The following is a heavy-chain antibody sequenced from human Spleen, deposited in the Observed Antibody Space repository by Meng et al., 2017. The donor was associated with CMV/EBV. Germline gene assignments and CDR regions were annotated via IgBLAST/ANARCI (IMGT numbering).Heavy chain of an antibody. V-gene: IGHV1-8*02. CDR2: INPNSGNT. CDR3: ARVPKITIFGVVTGGWFDP. CDR1: FPGYY. J-gene: IGHJ5*02. D-gene: IGHD3-3*01. Sequence: FPGYYIHWVRQAPGQGLEWMGWINPNSGNTGYAQKFQGRVTMTRNTSISTAYMELSSLRSEDTAVYYCARVPKITIFGVVTGGWFDPWGQGTLVTVSS.